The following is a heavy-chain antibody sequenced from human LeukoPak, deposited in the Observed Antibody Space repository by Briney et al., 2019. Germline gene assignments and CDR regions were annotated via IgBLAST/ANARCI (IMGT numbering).Heavy chain of an antibody. D-gene: IGHD3-22*01. Sequence: SETLSLTCAVSGGSISGYYWTWIRQPPGKRLEGVGYIYSSGSTNYSPSLQSRLTISVNTSKNQFALKLTSVPAADTAVYYCARWVYDRSGYYPDWYFDLWGRGTLVTVSS. V-gene: IGHV4-59*08. CDR2: IYSSGST. CDR1: GGSISGYY. J-gene: IGHJ2*01. CDR3: ARWVYDRSGYYPDWYFDL.